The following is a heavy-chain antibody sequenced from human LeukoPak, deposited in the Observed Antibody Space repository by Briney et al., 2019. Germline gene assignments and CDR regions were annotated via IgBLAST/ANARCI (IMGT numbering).Heavy chain of an antibody. CDR1: GGSISSYY. CDR2: INHSGST. D-gene: IGHD3-16*02. Sequence: SETLSLTCTVSGGSISSYYWSWIRQPPGKGLEWIGEINHSGSTNYNPSLKSRVTISVDTSKNQFSLKLSSVTAADTAVYYCARRLNDYVWGSYRYHFDYWGQGTLVTVSS. CDR3: ARRLNDYVWGSYRYHFDY. J-gene: IGHJ4*02. V-gene: IGHV4-34*01.